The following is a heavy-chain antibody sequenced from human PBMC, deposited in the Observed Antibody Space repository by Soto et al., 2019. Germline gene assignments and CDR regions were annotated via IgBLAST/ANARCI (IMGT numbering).Heavy chain of an antibody. CDR1: GGTFSSCS. CDR2: IIPIFGTA. D-gene: IGHD6-25*01. V-gene: IGHV1-69*13. CDR3: ARVRLEYYYYYGMDF. Sequence: GASVTVTSTAPGGTFSSCSISWLRQAPGQGLEWMGGIIPIFGTANYAQKFQGRVTITADESTSTAYMGLSSLRSEDTAVYYCARVRLEYYYYYGMDFWGQGTTVTVSS. J-gene: IGHJ6*02.